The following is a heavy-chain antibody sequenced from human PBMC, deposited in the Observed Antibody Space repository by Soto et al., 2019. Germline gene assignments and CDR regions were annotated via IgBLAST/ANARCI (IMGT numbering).Heavy chain of an antibody. CDR2: IYYSGST. J-gene: IGHJ4*02. CDR3: ARSYYDFWVDY. CDR1: GGSISSYY. Sequence: SETLSLTCTVSGGSISSYYWSWIRQPPGKGLEWIGYIYYSGSTNYNPSLKSRVTISVDTSKNQFSLKLSSVTAADTAVYYCARSYYDFWVDYWGQGTLVTVSS. V-gene: IGHV4-59*01. D-gene: IGHD3-3*01.